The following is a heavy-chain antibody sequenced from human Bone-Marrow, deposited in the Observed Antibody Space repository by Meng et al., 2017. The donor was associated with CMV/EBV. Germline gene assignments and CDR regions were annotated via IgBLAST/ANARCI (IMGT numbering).Heavy chain of an antibody. CDR2: IYYSGST. D-gene: IGHD2-2*02. Sequence: SETLSLTCTVSGGSISSSSYYWGWIRQPPGKGLEWIGSIYYSGSTYYNPSLKSRVTISVDTSKNQFSLKLSSVTAVDTAVYYCARESPHYKYCSSTSCYRQIDYWGQGTLVTVSS. J-gene: IGHJ4*02. CDR1: GGSISSSSYY. V-gene: IGHV4-39*07. CDR3: ARESPHYKYCSSTSCYRQIDY.